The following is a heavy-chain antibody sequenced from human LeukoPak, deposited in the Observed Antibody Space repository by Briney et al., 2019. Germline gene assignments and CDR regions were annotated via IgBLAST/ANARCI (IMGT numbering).Heavy chain of an antibody. D-gene: IGHD2-2*03. J-gene: IGHJ3*02. V-gene: IGHV3-53*05. CDR1: GFTVSSNY. CDR2: IYSGGST. Sequence: GGSLRLSCAASGFTVSSNYMSWVRQAPGKGLEWVSVIYSGGSTYYADSVKGRFTISRDNSKNTLYLQMNSLRAEDTAVYYCARDSELDIVVVPAAIAAFDIWGQGTMVTVSS. CDR3: ARDSELDIVVVPAAIAAFDI.